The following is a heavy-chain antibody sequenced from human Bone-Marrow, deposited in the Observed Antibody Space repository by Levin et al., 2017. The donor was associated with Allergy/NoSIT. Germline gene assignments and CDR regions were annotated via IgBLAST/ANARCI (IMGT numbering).Heavy chain of an antibody. V-gene: IGHV2-5*02. J-gene: IGHJ4*02. Sequence: ESGPTLVKPTQTLTLTCTFSGFSLSTSGVGVGWIRQPPGKALEWLALIYWDDDKRYSPSLKSRLTITKDTSKNQVVLTMTNMDPVDTATYYCAHSKSSGWSPLSHFDYWGQGTLVTVSS. D-gene: IGHD6-19*01. CDR3: AHSKSSGWSPLSHFDY. CDR2: IYWDDDK. CDR1: GFSLSTSGVG.